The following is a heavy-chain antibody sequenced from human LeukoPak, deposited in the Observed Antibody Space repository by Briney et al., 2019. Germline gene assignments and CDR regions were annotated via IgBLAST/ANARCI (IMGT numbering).Heavy chain of an antibody. CDR2: ISYDESNK. CDR3: AKDRGDGYNWENYSGFDS. J-gene: IGHJ4*02. CDR1: GFTFSTYA. D-gene: IGHD5-24*01. V-gene: IGHV3-30*18. Sequence: GGSPRLSCAASGFTFSTYAISWVRQAPGKGLEWVAVISYDESNKWYADSVKGRFTTSRDNSQNTLSLQMNSLRVEDTGVYHCAKDRGDGYNWENYSGFDSWGQGTLVTVSS.